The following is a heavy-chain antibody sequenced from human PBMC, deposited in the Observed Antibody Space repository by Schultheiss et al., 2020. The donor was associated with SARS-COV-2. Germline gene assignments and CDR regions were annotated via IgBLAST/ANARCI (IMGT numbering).Heavy chain of an antibody. CDR2: ITDSGFST. D-gene: IGHD6-6*01. CDR3: ARGRVAARLIVEFVDY. CDR1: GFTFSSYA. Sequence: GGSLRLSCAASGFTFSSYAMSWVRQAPGKGLEWVSAITDSGFSTYYADSVEGRFTISRDNSKNTLYLQMNSLRAEDTAVYYCARGRVAARLIVEFVDYWHQGTLVTVSS. V-gene: IGHV3-23*01. J-gene: IGHJ4*02.